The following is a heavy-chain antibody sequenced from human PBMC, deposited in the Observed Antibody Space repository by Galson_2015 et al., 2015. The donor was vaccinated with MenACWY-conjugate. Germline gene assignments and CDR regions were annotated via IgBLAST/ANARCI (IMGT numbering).Heavy chain of an antibody. CDR3: AQGAGIRLFDP. J-gene: IGHJ5*02. CDR1: GIPFRSYA. CDR2: ISTTGGTT. V-gene: IGHV3-23*01. Sequence: LRLSCAASGIPFRSYAMSWGRQAPGGGLEGVSSISTTGGTTYYADYVKGRFTISRDNSKNTLYLQMNSLRAGDTAVYYCAQGAGIRLFDPWGQGTLVIVSS.